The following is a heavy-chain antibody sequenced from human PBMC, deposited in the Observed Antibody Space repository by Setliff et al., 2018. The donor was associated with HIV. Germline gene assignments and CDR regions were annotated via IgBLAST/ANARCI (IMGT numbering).Heavy chain of an antibody. CDR1: GFTFSSYS. CDR2: ISSSSSYI. D-gene: IGHD4-17*01. Sequence: GSLRLSCAASGFTFSSYSMNWVRQAPGKGLEWVSSISSSSSYIYYADSVKGRFTISRDNAKNSLYLQMNSLRAEDTAVYYCASRPSGDYGPWDYWGRGTLVTVSS. J-gene: IGHJ4*02. V-gene: IGHV3-21*01. CDR3: ASRPSGDYGPWDY.